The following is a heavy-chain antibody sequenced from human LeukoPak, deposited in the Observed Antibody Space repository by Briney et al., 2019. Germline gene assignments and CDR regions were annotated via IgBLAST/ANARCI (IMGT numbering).Heavy chain of an antibody. D-gene: IGHD2-15*01. J-gene: IGHJ4*02. CDR1: GGTFSSYA. Sequence: ASVKVSCKASGGTFSSYAISWVRQAPGQGLEWMGGIIPIFGTANYAQKFQGRVTITADESTSTAYMELSSLRSEDTAVYYCARNSCSGGSCYENRGYFDYWGQGTLVTVSS. V-gene: IGHV1-69*13. CDR2: IIPIFGTA. CDR3: ARNSCSGGSCYENRGYFDY.